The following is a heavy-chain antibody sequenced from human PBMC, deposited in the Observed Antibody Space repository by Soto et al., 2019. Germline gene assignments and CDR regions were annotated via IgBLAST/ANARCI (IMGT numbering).Heavy chain of an antibody. D-gene: IGHD6-6*01. Sequence: SETLSLTCTVSGGSISSSSYYWGWIRQPPGKGLEWIGSIYYSGSTYYNPSLKSRVTISVDTSKNQFSLKLSSVTAEDTAVYYCARRGSSSGGRIYWGQGTLVTVSS. CDR3: ARRGSSSGGRIY. CDR1: GGSISSSSYY. J-gene: IGHJ4*02. V-gene: IGHV4-39*07. CDR2: IYYSGST.